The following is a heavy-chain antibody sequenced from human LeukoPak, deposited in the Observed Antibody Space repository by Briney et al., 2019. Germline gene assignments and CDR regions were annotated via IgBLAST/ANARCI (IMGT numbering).Heavy chain of an antibody. D-gene: IGHD6-19*01. Sequence: GGSLRLSCAASGFTFSSYWMHWVRQAPGKGLVWVSRINSDGSSTSYADSVKGRFTISRDNAKNTLYLQMNSLRAEDTAVYYCARARLGGSGWPSLREHDAFDIWGQGTMVTVSS. CDR3: ARARLGGSGWPSLREHDAFDI. V-gene: IGHV3-74*01. CDR1: GFTFSSYW. CDR2: INSDGSST. J-gene: IGHJ3*02.